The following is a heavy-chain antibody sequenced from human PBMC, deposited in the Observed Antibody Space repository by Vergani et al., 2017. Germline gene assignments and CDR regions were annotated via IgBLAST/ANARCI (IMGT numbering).Heavy chain of an antibody. CDR3: ARGWPNSYGPYYFDY. D-gene: IGHD5-18*01. CDR2: IIPIFGTA. CDR1: GGTFSSYA. J-gene: IGHJ4*02. V-gene: IGHV1-69*01. Sequence: QVQLVQSGAEVKKPGSSVKVSCKASGGTFSSYAISWVRQAPGQGLEWMGGIIPIFGTANYAQKFQGRVTITADESTSTADVEMSSLSSEDTAVYYCARGWPNSYGPYYFDYWGQGTLVTVSS.